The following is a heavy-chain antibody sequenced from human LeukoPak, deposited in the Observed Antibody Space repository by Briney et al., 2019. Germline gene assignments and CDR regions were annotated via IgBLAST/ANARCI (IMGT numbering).Heavy chain of an antibody. V-gene: IGHV1-18*01. J-gene: IGHJ4*02. CDR2: IGPYNDNT. Sequence: ASVKVSCKASGHTFTTSGICWVRQAPGQGLEWMGWIGPYNDNTNYAQKFQGRVTMTTDTSTSTVYMELRSLRSDDTAVYYCARAYYYDNSGSDFDYWGQGTLVTVSS. CDR1: GHTFTTSG. D-gene: IGHD3-22*01. CDR3: ARAYYYDNSGSDFDY.